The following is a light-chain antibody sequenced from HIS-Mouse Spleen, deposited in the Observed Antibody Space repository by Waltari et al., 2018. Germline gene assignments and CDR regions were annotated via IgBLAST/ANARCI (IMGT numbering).Light chain of an antibody. CDR1: QSVSSY. Sequence: EIVLSQSPATLSLSPGERATLSCRASQSVSSYLAWYQQKPGQAPRLLIYDASNRATGIPARFNGSGSGTDFTLTISSLEPEDFAVYYCQQRSNWPTFGPGTKVDIK. CDR2: DAS. J-gene: IGKJ3*01. V-gene: IGKV3-11*01. CDR3: QQRSNWPT.